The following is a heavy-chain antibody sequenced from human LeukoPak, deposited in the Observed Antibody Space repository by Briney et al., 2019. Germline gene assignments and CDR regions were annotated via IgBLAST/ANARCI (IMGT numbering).Heavy chain of an antibody. CDR3: ARGGDVFDV. CDR2: ISSYNGQT. V-gene: IGHV1-18*01. Sequence: ASVKVSCKASGYTFSSHGFSWVRQAPGHGLEWMGWISSYNGQTNYAQIFQGRVTLTIDASTSTAYMELQSLRSDDTAVYYCARGGDVFDVWGQGTMVTVSS. D-gene: IGHD3-16*01. CDR1: GYTFSSHG. J-gene: IGHJ3*01.